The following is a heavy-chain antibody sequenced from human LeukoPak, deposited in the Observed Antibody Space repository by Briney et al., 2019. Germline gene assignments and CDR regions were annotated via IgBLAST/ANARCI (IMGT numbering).Heavy chain of an antibody. CDR3: ARDALDSSGYAFDI. D-gene: IGHD3-22*01. J-gene: IGHJ3*02. Sequence: GGSLRLSCAASGFTFSSYGMHWVRQAPGKGLEWVAFIRYDGSNKYYADSVKGRFTISRDNSKNTLYLQMNSLRAEDTAVYYCARDALDSSGYAFDIWGQGTMVTVSS. V-gene: IGHV3-30*02. CDR1: GFTFSSYG. CDR2: IRYDGSNK.